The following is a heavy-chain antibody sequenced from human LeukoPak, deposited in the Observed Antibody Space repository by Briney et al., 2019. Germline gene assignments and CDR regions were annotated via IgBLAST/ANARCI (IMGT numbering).Heavy chain of an antibody. CDR2: IDSGGTT. Sequence: PGGSLRLSCAASGFTVSSDYMSWVRQAPGKGLEWVSLIDSGGTTYYADSLKGRFTISRHGPNNTLFLQMNNLRPEDTAVYYCARTSYYYDMDVWGPGTTVTVSS. CDR1: GFTVSSDY. CDR3: ARTSYYYDMDV. J-gene: IGHJ6*02. V-gene: IGHV3-53*04.